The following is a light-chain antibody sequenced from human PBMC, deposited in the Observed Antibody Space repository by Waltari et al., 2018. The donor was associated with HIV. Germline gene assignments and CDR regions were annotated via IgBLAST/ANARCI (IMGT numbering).Light chain of an antibody. J-gene: IGKJ1*01. CDR1: QSINNY. Sequence: DIQMPQSPSSLSASVGHSVPFTCRASQSINNYLNWYQQKPGKAPNLLIYGASRLQSGVPSRFSGSGSGKDFTLTITSLQPEDFAIYFCQQSYTTPWTFGQGTRVDIK. CDR2: GAS. V-gene: IGKV1-39*01. CDR3: QQSYTTPWT.